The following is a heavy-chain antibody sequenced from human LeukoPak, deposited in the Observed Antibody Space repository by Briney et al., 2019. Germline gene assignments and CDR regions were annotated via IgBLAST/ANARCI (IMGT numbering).Heavy chain of an antibody. Sequence: PSETLSLTCTVSGGSISSSSYYWGWIRQPPGKGLEWIGSIYYSGSTYYNPSLKSRVTISVDTSKNQFSLKLSSVTAADTAVYYCARHGCQFWFDPWGQGTLVTVSS. CDR2: IYYSGST. J-gene: IGHJ5*02. D-gene: IGHD6-19*01. V-gene: IGHV4-39*01. CDR1: GGSISSSSYY. CDR3: ARHGCQFWFDP.